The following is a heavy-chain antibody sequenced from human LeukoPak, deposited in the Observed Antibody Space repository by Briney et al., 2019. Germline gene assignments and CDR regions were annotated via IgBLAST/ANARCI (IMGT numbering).Heavy chain of an antibody. CDR3: ATGVALVPPTHYYFDY. Sequence: PSETLSLTCTVSGGSISSSGYYWGWIRQPPGKGLEWIGSIYYSGSTYYNPSLKSRVIISVDTSKNQFSLTLSSVPAAHTAVYYCATGVALVPPTHYYFDYWGQGSLVTVSS. D-gene: IGHD2-2*01. J-gene: IGHJ4*02. CDR2: IYYSGST. V-gene: IGHV4-39*01. CDR1: GGSISSSGYY.